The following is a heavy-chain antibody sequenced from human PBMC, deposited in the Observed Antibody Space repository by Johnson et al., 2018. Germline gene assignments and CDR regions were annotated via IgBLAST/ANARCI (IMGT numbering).Heavy chain of an antibody. Sequence: QVQLVESGGGVVQPGRSLRLSCAASGFTFSSYAMHWVRQAPGKGLEWVAVISYDGSNKYYADSVKGRFTISRDNSKNTLYLQMNSLRAEDTAGYYCARSAQVAGHYYYYYYMDVWGKGTTVAVSS. CDR1: GFTFSSYA. CDR2: ISYDGSNK. D-gene: IGHD6-19*01. J-gene: IGHJ6*03. CDR3: ARSAQVAGHYYYYYYMDV. V-gene: IGHV3-30-3*01.